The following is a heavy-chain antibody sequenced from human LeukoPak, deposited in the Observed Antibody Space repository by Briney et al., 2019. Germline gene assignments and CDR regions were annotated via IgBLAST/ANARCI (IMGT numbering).Heavy chain of an antibody. D-gene: IGHD1-26*01. V-gene: IGHV1-2*02. J-gene: IGHJ4*02. CDR3: ARLVGDY. CDR1: GYTFTGYY. CDR2: INPNSGGT. Sequence: ASVKVSCKASGYTFTGYYMHWMRQAPGQGLEWMGWINPNSGGTYYAQRLQGRVTMTRDTSISTAYMELSGLRSDDTAMYYCARLVGDYWGQGTLVTVSS.